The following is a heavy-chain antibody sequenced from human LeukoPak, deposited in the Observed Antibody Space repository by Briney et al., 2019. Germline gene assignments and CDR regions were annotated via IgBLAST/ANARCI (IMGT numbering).Heavy chain of an antibody. V-gene: IGHV1-69*05. J-gene: IGHJ4*02. CDR2: IIPIFGTA. CDR3: ARDRLPEYHYFDY. CDR1: GGAFSSYA. D-gene: IGHD6-6*01. Sequence: SVKVSCKASGGAFSSYAISWVRQAPGQGLEWMGGIIPIFGTANYAQKFQGRVTITTDESTSTAYMELSSLRSEGTAVYYCARDRLPEYHYFDYWGQGTLVTVS.